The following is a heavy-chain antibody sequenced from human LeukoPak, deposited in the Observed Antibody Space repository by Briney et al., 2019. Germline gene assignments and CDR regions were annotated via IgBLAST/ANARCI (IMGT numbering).Heavy chain of an antibody. CDR1: GFTFSTYS. CDR2: ISSSSSYI. Sequence: GGSLRLSCAASGFTFSTYSMNWVRQAPGKGLEWVSSISSSSSYIYYADSVKGRFTISRDNAKNSLYLQMNSLRAEDTAVYYCARDLMVRGVKPIDVWGKGTTLTVSS. J-gene: IGHJ6*03. V-gene: IGHV3-21*01. CDR3: ARDLMVRGVKPIDV. D-gene: IGHD3-10*01.